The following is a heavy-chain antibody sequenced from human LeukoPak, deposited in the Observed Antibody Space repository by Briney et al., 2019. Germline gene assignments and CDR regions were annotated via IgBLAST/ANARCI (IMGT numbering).Heavy chain of an antibody. CDR3: ARDEMGYSSS. CDR2: IYYSGST. J-gene: IGHJ4*02. Sequence: SETLSLTCTVSGGSISSYYWSWIRQPPGKGLEWIGYIYYSGSTNYNPSLKSRVTISVDTSKNQFSLKLSSVTAADTAVYYCARDEMGYSSSWGQGTLVTVSS. D-gene: IGHD6-13*01. CDR1: GGSISSYY. V-gene: IGHV4-59*01.